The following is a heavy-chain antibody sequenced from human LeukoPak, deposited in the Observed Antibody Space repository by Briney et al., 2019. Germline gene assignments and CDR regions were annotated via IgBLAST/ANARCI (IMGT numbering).Heavy chain of an antibody. J-gene: IGHJ3*02. CDR1: GYTFTSYD. CDR2: MNPNSGNT. V-gene: IGHV1-8*01. D-gene: IGHD3/OR15-3a*01. Sequence: ASVKVSCKASGYTFTSYDINWVRQATGQGLEWMGWMNPNSGNTGYAQKFQGRVTMTRNTSISTAYMELSSLRSEDTAVYYCARGSVGADLFFDAFDIWGQGTMGTVSS. CDR3: ARGSVGADLFFDAFDI.